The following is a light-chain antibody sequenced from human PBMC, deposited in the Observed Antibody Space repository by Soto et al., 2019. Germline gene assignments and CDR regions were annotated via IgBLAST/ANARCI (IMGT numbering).Light chain of an antibody. CDR1: ALPKQF. V-gene: IGLV3-25*03. J-gene: IGLJ1*01. CDR2: KDS. CDR3: QSADSSGTYV. Sequence: SYELTQPPSVSVSPGQTARITCSGDALPKQFAYWYQQKPGQAPVLLIYKDSERPSGIPERFSGSRSGTTVTLTISGVQAEDEADYYCQSADSSGTYVFGTGIKLTVL.